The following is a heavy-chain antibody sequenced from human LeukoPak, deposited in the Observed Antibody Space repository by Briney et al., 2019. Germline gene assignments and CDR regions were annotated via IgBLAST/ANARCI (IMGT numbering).Heavy chain of an antibody. J-gene: IGHJ4*02. Sequence: GGSLHLSCAASGFTFSSYGMHGGRRAPGKGREWVAVISYDGSSKYYADPVKGRLTISRKNSKNTLYLQMNSLRTEDTAVYYCAKDRQGAGDGSFDYWGQGTLVTVSS. V-gene: IGHV3-30*18. CDR1: GFTFSSYG. CDR3: AKDRQGAGDGSFDY. CDR2: ISYDGSSK. D-gene: IGHD1-26*01.